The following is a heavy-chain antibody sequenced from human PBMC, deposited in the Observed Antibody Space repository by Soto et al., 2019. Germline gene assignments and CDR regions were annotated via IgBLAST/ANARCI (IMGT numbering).Heavy chain of an antibody. J-gene: IGHJ4*02. CDR1: GGTFSSYA. Sequence: EASVKVSFKASGGTFSSYAISWVRQAPGQGLEWMGGIIPIFGTANYAQKFQGRVTITADESTSTAYMELSSLRSEDTAVYYCARDGGLDGYFDWFFDYWGQGTLVTVSS. D-gene: IGHD3-9*01. CDR2: IIPIFGTA. V-gene: IGHV1-69*13. CDR3: ARDGGLDGYFDWFFDY.